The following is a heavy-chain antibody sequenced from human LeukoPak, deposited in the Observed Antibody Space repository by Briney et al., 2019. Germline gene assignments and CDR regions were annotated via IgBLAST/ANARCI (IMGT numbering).Heavy chain of an antibody. V-gene: IGHV3-48*03. D-gene: IGHD3-10*01. J-gene: IGHJ5*02. Sequence: GGSLRLSCAASGFTFSSYEMNWVRQAPGKGLEWVSYISSSGSTIYYADSVKGRFTISRDSAKNSLYLQMNSLRAEDTAVYYCARDYGSGSYSLRWFDPWGQGTLVTVSS. CDR3: ARDYGSGSYSLRWFDP. CDR2: ISSSGSTI. CDR1: GFTFSSYE.